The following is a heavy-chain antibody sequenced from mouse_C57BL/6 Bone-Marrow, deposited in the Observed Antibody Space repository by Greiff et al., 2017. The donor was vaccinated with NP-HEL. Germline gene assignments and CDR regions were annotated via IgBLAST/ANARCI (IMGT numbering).Heavy chain of an antibody. V-gene: IGHV5-6*01. J-gene: IGHJ3*01. CDR3: ASPYDYNVAWFAY. CDR2: ISSGGSYT. D-gene: IGHD2-4*01. CDR1: GFTFSSYG. Sequence: EVQVVESGGDLVKPGASLKLSCEASGFTFSSYGMSWVRQTPDKRLEWVATISSGGSYTYYPQSVKGRSTFSRANAKNTPYLQLSSLQSQDSAIYYCASPYDYNVAWFAYWGRGTVVTVSA.